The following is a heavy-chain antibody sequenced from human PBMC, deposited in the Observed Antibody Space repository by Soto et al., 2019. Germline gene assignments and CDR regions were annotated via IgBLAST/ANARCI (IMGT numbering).Heavy chain of an antibody. CDR1: GFTFDDYG. Sequence: GGSLRLSCAASGFTFDDYGMSWVRQAPGKGLEWVSGINWNGGSTGYADSVKGRFTISRDNAKNSLYLQMNSLGAEDTALYYCARDLTGSGWFSWIFGYWGQGPLVTVSS. V-gene: IGHV3-20*04. J-gene: IGHJ4*02. CDR2: INWNGGST. D-gene: IGHD6-19*01. CDR3: ARDLTGSGWFSWIFGY.